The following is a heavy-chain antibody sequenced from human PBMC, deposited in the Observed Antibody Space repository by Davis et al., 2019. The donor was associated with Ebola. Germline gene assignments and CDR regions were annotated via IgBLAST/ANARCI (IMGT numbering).Heavy chain of an antibody. D-gene: IGHD3-10*01. CDR3: ATVTAYYGSGSPKYYFDY. CDR2: FDPEDGET. CDR1: GYTLTELS. V-gene: IGHV1-24*01. Sequence: ASVKVSCKVSGYTLTELSMHWVRQAPGKGLEWMGGFDPEDGETIYAQKFQGRVTMTEDTSTDTAYMELSSLRSEDTAVYYCATVTAYYGSGSPKYYFDYWGQGTLVTVSS. J-gene: IGHJ4*02.